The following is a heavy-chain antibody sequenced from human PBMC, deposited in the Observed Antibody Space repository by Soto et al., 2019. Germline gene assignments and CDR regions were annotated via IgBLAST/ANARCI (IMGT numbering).Heavy chain of an antibody. J-gene: IGHJ6*02. V-gene: IGHV1-2*02. CDR3: ARVRIAVAGYYYYGMDV. D-gene: IGHD6-19*01. CDR2: INPNSGGT. CDR1: GYTFTGYY. Sequence: ASVKVSCKASGYTFTGYYMHWVRQAPGQGLEWMGWINPNSGGTNYAQKFQGRVTMTRDTSISTAYMELSRLRSDDTAVYYCARVRIAVAGYYYYGMDVWGHGTTVPVSS.